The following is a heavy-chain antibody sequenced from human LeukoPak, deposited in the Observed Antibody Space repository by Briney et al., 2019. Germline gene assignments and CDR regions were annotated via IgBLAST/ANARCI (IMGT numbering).Heavy chain of an antibody. Sequence: GGSLRLSCAASGFTFNDFWMSWVRQAPGEGLEWVANIRQDGGAKNYMDSVKGRFTISRDNAKKSLYLQMNSLRAEDTAVYYCAPPPIAATGNWGQGTLVTVSS. V-gene: IGHV3-7*01. D-gene: IGHD6-13*01. J-gene: IGHJ4*02. CDR1: GFTFNDFW. CDR2: IRQDGGAK. CDR3: APPPIAATGN.